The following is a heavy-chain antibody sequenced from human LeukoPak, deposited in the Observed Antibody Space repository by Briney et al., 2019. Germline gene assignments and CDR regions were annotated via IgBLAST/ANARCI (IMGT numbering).Heavy chain of an antibody. D-gene: IGHD2-21*01. CDR2: INPNSGGT. V-gene: IGHV1-2*02. CDR3: AKVGETDNIDY. Sequence: ASVTVSFKASGYTFSGYYIHWVRQAPGQGLDWMGWINPNSGGTNSAQKFQGRDTMTSDTFISTAYMELSRLRYDDTAIYYCAKVGETDNIDYWGEGTLVTVSS. CDR1: GYTFSGYY. J-gene: IGHJ4*02.